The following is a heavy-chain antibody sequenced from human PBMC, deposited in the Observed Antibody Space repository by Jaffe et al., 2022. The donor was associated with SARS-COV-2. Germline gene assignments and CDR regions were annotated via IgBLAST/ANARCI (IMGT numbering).Heavy chain of an antibody. CDR1: GFTFDDYA. CDR3: AKDSSGWYDYYYYGMDV. J-gene: IGHJ6*02. Sequence: EVQLVESGGGVVQPGGSLRLSCAASGFTFDDYAMHWVRQAPGKGLEWVSLISGDGGSTYYADSVKGRFTISRDNSKNSLYLQMNSLRTEDTALYYCAKDSSGWYDYYYYGMDVWGQGTTVTVSS. V-gene: IGHV3-43*02. D-gene: IGHD6-19*01. CDR2: ISGDGGST.